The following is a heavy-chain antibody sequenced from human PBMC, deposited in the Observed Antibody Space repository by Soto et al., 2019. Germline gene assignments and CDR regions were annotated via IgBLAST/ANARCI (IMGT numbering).Heavy chain of an antibody. CDR2: IYYSGST. CDR1: GGSISSYY. CDR3: ARATRPGYCSGGSCHDY. V-gene: IGHV4-59*01. D-gene: IGHD2-15*01. Sequence: TSETLSLTCTVSGGSISSYYWSWIRQPPGKGLEWIGYIYYSGSTNYNPSLKSRVTISLDTSKNQFSLNLSSVTAAGTAVYYCARATRPGYCSGGSCHDYWGQGTLVTVSS. J-gene: IGHJ4*02.